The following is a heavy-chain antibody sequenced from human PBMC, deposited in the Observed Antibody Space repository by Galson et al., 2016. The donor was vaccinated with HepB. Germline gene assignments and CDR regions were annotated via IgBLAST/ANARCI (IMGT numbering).Heavy chain of an antibody. J-gene: IGHJ3*02. V-gene: IGHV1-18*04. CDR3: AGGPMGVLDAFDI. D-gene: IGHD2-8*01. CDR1: GYIFTSYG. Sequence: SVKVSCKASGYIFTSYGLTWVRQAPGQGLEWMGWISPYNGDTNYAQKLLGRVTMTTDTSTSTAYMEVRSLRSDGTAVYYCAGGPMGVLDAFDIWGQGTMVTV. CDR2: ISPYNGDT.